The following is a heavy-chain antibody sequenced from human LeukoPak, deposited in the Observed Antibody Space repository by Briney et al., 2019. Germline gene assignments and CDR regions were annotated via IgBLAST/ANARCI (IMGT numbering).Heavy chain of an antibody. CDR1: GYTFTSYG. CDR3: ASGAYGSGSYYKWHFEY. V-gene: IGHV1-18*01. Sequence: GASVKDSCKASGYTFTSYGLSWVRQAPGQGREWMGWISAYNGNTNYAQKLQGRVTMTTDTSTSTAYMELRSPRSDDTAVYYCASGAYGSGSYYKWHFEYWGQGTLVTVSS. CDR2: ISAYNGNT. J-gene: IGHJ4*02. D-gene: IGHD3-10*01.